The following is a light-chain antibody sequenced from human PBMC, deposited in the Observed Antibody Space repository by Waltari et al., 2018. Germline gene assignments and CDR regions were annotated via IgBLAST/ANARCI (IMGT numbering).Light chain of an antibody. CDR1: SSNIGSNT. CDR2: SNN. V-gene: IGLV1-44*01. Sequence: QSVLTQPPSASGTPGQRVTISCSGSSSNIGSNTVNWYQQLPGTAPKLLIYSNNQRPSGVPDRFSGSKSGTSADLAISGLQSEDEADYYCAAWDDSLNGLWVFGTGTKVTVL. J-gene: IGLJ1*01. CDR3: AAWDDSLNGLWV.